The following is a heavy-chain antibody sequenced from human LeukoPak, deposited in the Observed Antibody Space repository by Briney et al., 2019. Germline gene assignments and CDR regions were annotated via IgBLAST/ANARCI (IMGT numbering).Heavy chain of an antibody. J-gene: IGHJ6*02. CDR3: TTARRGWLVPMGYYYHGMDV. CDR2: IKRKTDGGTT. V-gene: IGHV3-15*07. Sequence: PGRSLRLSCAASGFTFSNAWMNWARQAPGKGLEWVGRIKRKTDGGTTDYAAPVKGRFTISRDDSKNTLYLQMNSLKTEDTAVYYCTTARRGWLVPMGYYYHGMDVWGQGTTVTVSS. D-gene: IGHD6-19*01. CDR1: GFTFSNAW.